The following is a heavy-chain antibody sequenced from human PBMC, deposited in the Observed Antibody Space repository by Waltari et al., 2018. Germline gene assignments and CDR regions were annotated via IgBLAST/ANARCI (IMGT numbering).Heavy chain of an antibody. CDR1: GGSFSGYY. CDR2: INHSGST. D-gene: IGHD3-22*01. CDR3: ARASTYYYDSSGYGYYYYYYGMDV. Sequence: QVQLQQWGAGLLKPSETLSLTCAVYGGSFSGYYWSWIRQPPGKGLEVIGEINHSGSTNDNPALKSRVTISVDTSKNQFSLKLSSVTAADTAVYYCARASTYYYDSSGYGYYYYYYGMDVWGQGTTVTVSS. J-gene: IGHJ6*02. V-gene: IGHV4-34*01.